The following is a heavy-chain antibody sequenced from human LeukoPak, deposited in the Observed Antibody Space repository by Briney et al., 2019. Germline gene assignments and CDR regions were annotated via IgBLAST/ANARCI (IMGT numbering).Heavy chain of an antibody. D-gene: IGHD6-19*01. J-gene: IGHJ4*02. CDR1: GYTFTGYY. Sequence: GASVKVSCKASGYTFTGYYMHWVRQAPGQGLEWMGWINPNSGGTNYAQKFQGRVTMTRDTSISTAYMELSRLRSDDTAVYYCARVGYSSGWCDFDYWGQGTLVTVSS. CDR3: ARVGYSSGWCDFDY. CDR2: INPNSGGT. V-gene: IGHV1-2*02.